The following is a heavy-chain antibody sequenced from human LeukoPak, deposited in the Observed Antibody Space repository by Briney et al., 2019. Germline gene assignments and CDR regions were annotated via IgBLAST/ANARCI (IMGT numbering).Heavy chain of an antibody. CDR1: GYTFTSYG. CDR2: ISANNGDT. V-gene: IGHV1-18*01. J-gene: IGHJ4*02. CDR3: ARESHETREDY. D-gene: IGHD1-1*01. Sequence: ASVKVSCKASGYTFTSYGISWVRQAPGQGLEWMGWISANNGDTDYPPKLQDRVTLTTDTYTSTAYMELRSLRSDDTAMYYCARESHETREDYWGQGTLVTVSS.